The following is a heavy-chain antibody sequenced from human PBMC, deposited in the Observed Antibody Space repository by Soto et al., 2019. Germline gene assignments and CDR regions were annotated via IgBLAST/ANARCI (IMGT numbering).Heavy chain of an antibody. CDR3: ARTTYSSSLKRTYYFDY. Sequence: SETLSLTGTVSGGSISSYYWSWIRQPPGKGLEWIGYIYYIGSTNYNPPLKSRVTISVDTSKNQFSLKLSSVTAADTAVYYCARTTYSSSLKRTYYFDYWGQGTLVTVSS. J-gene: IGHJ4*02. CDR1: GGSISSYY. V-gene: IGHV4-59*01. CDR2: IYYIGST. D-gene: IGHD6-6*01.